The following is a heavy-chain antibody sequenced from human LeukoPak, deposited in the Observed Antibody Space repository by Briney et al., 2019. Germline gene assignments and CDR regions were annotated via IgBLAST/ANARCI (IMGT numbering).Heavy chain of an antibody. CDR1: GFTFSSYA. Sequence: GSLRLSCAASGFTFSSYAMSWVRQAPGKGLEWVSSLTGGSDNSEHADSVKGRFTISRDNAKNSLYLQMNSLRAEDTAVYYCARDRGTSDAFDIWGQGTMVTVSS. D-gene: IGHD2-2*01. CDR2: LTGGSDNS. CDR3: ARDRGTSDAFDI. V-gene: IGHV3-21*01. J-gene: IGHJ3*02.